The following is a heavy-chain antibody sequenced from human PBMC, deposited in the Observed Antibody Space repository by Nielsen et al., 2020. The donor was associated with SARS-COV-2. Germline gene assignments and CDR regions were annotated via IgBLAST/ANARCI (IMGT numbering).Heavy chain of an antibody. D-gene: IGHD7-27*01. Sequence: ASVKVSCKASGYNFRSYGINWVRQAPGQGPEWMGWIYTYNGDTYYTQKFQGRVIMTTDTSTTTVYMEMASLRAEDTAVYYCARPGDLSAFDFWGQGTMVTVSS. V-gene: IGHV1-18*01. CDR3: ARPGDLSAFDF. CDR1: GYNFRSYG. CDR2: IYTYNGDT. J-gene: IGHJ3*01.